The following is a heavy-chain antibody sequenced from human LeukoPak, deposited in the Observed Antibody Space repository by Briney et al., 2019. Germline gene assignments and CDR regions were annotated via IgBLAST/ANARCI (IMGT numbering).Heavy chain of an antibody. CDR2: INPGGDST. CDR1: GYTFTGYY. Sequence: ASVEVSCKASGYTFTGYYIHWVRQAPGQGLEWMGIINPGGDSTSYAQKFQGRVTMTRDTSTSTVYMDLSSLRSEDTAVYYCARGLGQQLWSMLLDYWGQGTLVTVSS. V-gene: IGHV1-46*01. D-gene: IGHD6-13*01. J-gene: IGHJ4*02. CDR3: ARGLGQQLWSMLLDY.